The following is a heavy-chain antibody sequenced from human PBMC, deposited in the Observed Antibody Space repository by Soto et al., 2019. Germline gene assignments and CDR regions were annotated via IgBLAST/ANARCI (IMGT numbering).Heavy chain of an antibody. Sequence: SETLSLTCSVSGASISSYYWSWIRQPPGKGLEWIGEINHSGSTNYNPSLKSRVTISVDTSKNQFSLKLSSVTAADTAVYYCARASYDYVWGSYRPRNAFDIWGQGTMVTVSS. J-gene: IGHJ3*02. CDR2: INHSGST. CDR3: ARASYDYVWGSYRPRNAFDI. CDR1: GASISSYY. D-gene: IGHD3-16*02. V-gene: IGHV4-34*01.